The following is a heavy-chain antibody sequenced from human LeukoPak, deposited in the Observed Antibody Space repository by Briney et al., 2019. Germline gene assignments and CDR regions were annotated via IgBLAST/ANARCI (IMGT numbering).Heavy chain of an antibody. CDR3: ARGRRAASGPSTLFDY. J-gene: IGHJ4*02. V-gene: IGHV5-51*01. CDR1: GYSFTIYW. D-gene: IGHD1-26*01. CDR2: IYPGDSDT. Sequence: GESLKIHCKGSGYSFTIYWIGWVRQMPGKGLEWMGIIYPGDSDTRYSPSFQGQVTISADRSISTAYLQWSSLKASDTAMYYCARGRRAASGPSTLFDYWGQGTLVTVSS.